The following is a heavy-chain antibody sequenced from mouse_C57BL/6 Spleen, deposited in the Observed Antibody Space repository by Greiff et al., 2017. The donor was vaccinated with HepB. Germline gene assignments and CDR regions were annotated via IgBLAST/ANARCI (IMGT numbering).Heavy chain of an antibody. CDR2: IYPGSGST. J-gene: IGHJ3*01. CDR3: ARGDYGNYGFAY. D-gene: IGHD2-1*01. V-gene: IGHV1-55*01. CDR1: GYTFTSYW. Sequence: VQLQQPGAELVKPGASVKMSCKASGYTFTSYWITWVKQRPGQGLEWIGDIYPGSGSTNYNEKFKSKATLTVDTSSSTAYMQLSSLTSEDSAVYYCARGDYGNYGFAYWGQGTLVTVSA.